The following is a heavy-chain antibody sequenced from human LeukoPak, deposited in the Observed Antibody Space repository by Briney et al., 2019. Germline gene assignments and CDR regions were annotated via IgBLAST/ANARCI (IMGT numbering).Heavy chain of an antibody. D-gene: IGHD3-22*01. CDR2: INPSGGST. Sequence: VASVKVSCKASGYTFTSYYIHWVRQAPGQGLEWMGIINPSGGSTSYAQKFQGRVTMTRDTSTSTVYMELSSLKSEDTAGYYCARGPEARDSITTTEYFQHWGKGTLVTVSS. V-gene: IGHV1-46*01. J-gene: IGHJ1*01. CDR3: ARGPEARDSITTTEYFQH. CDR1: GYTFTSYY.